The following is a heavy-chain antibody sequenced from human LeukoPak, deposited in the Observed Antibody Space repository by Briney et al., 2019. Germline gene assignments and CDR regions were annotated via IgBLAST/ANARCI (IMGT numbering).Heavy chain of an antibody. J-gene: IGHJ4*02. Sequence: PGGSLRLSCAASGFTFSTYGMSWVRQAPGKGLEWVSGISGRGGGTDYADSVKGRFTISRDNSKNTLFLQMNSLRAEDTAVYHCASYFYDSSGRGTPGYWGQGTLVTVSS. CDR2: ISGRGGGT. D-gene: IGHD3-22*01. CDR3: ASYFYDSSGRGTPGY. CDR1: GFTFSTYG. V-gene: IGHV3-23*01.